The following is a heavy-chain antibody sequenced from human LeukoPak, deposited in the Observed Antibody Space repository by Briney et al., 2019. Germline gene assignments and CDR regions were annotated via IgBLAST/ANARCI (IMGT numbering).Heavy chain of an antibody. Sequence: SETLSLTCTVSGGSVSSGSYYWSWIRQPTGEGLEWIGYIYYSGSTNYNPSLKSRVTMSVDTSQNQFSLKLSSVTAADTAVYYCARRGGSGRSFDYWGQGTLVTISS. CDR1: GGSVSSGSYY. J-gene: IGHJ4*02. CDR3: ARRGGSGRSFDY. D-gene: IGHD3-10*01. V-gene: IGHV4-61*01. CDR2: IYYSGST.